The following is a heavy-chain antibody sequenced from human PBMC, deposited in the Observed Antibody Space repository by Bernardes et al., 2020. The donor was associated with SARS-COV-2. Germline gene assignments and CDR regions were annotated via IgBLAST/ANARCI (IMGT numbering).Heavy chain of an antibody. CDR2: IYHSGST. Sequence: LSLTCAVYGESFSDYYWTWIRQPPVKGLEWIGEIYHSGSTNYNPSLKSRVTISVDTSKNQFSLKLNSVTAADTAVYYCAREYSTSSRLNWFDPWGQGTLVTVSS. D-gene: IGHD6-6*01. J-gene: IGHJ5*02. CDR3: AREYSTSSRLNWFDP. CDR1: GESFSDYY. V-gene: IGHV4-34*01.